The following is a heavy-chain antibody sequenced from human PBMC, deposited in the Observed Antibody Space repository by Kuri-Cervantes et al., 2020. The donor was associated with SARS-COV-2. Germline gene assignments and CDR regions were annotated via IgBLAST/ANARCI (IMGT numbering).Heavy chain of an antibody. J-gene: IGHJ6*03. CDR3: ARDGIAVAGAFYYYYYYMDV. CDR2: IGTAGDT. Sequence: GESLKISCAASGFTFSSYDMHWVRQATGKGLEWVSAIGTAGDTYYPGSVKGRFTISRDNAKNTLYLQMGSLRAEDMAVYYCARDGIAVAGAFYYYYYYMDVWGKGTTVTVSS. D-gene: IGHD6-19*01. CDR1: GFTFSSYD. V-gene: IGHV3-13*01.